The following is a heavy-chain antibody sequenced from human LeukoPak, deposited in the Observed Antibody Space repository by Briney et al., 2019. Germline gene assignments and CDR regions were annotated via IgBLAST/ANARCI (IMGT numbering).Heavy chain of an antibody. V-gene: IGHV4-59*01. CDR3: ARGTTIFGGISYYYYGMDV. Sequence: PSETLSLTCTVSGGPISSYYWSWIRQPPGKGLEWIGYIYYSGSTNYNPSLKSRVTISVDTSKNQFSLKLSSVTAADTAVYYCARGTTIFGGISYYYYGMDVWGQGTTVTVSS. D-gene: IGHD3-3*01. CDR2: IYYSGST. CDR1: GGPISSYY. J-gene: IGHJ6*02.